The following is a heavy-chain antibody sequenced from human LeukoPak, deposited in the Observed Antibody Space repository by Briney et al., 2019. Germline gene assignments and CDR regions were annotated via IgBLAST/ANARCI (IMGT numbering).Heavy chain of an antibody. CDR1: GFPFSIYA. CDR3: ARDLYSYDSSGYLDY. Sequence: PGGSLRLSCAASGFPFSIYAMHWVRQAPGKGLEWVAVISYDGSNKYNADSVKGRFTISRDNSKNKLYLQMNSLRAEDTALYYCARDLYSYDSSGYLDYWGQGTLVTVSS. D-gene: IGHD3-22*01. V-gene: IGHV3-30-3*01. J-gene: IGHJ4*02. CDR2: ISYDGSNK.